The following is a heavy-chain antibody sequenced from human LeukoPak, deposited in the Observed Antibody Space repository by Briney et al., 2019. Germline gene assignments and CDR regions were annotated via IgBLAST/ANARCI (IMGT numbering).Heavy chain of an antibody. CDR1: GFTFTTYA. CDR2: ISASGDNT. J-gene: IGHJ4*02. Sequence: GGSLRLSCAASGFTFTTYAMRWVRQAPGKGVEWVSSISASGDNTYYADSVKGRFIISRDNSKNTFSLQMTSLRAEDTAIYYCAKDHGEWGQGTLVTVSS. D-gene: IGHD2-21*01. V-gene: IGHV3-23*01. CDR3: AKDHGE.